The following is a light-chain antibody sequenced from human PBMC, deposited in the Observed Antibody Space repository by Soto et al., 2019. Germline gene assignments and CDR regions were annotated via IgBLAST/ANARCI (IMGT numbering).Light chain of an antibody. CDR3: LQDYDFPYT. CDR2: AAS. J-gene: IGKJ2*01. CDR1: QDIRVD. V-gene: IGKV1-6*01. Sequence: GDRVLLTCRASQDIRVDVGWLQQRPGHAPNLLIYAASPLHTGVPSTFTGSGSGTDFTLTINDLQPEDVATYFCLQDYDFPYTFGQGTKVDSK.